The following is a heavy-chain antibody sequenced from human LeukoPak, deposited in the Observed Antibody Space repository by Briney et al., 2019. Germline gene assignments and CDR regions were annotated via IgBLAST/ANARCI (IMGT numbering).Heavy chain of an antibody. J-gene: IGHJ4*02. D-gene: IGHD3-3*01. CDR1: GGSISSHS. V-gene: IGHV4-39*01. Sequence: SETLSLTCTVSGGSISSHSWGWIRQSPGKGLEWIGSIYYSGKTYYNPSVKSRVTMSVDTSKNQFSLNLNSVTAADTAVYYCARLPLSMSGYPLDYWGQGTLVTVSS. CDR2: IYYSGKT. CDR3: ARLPLSMSGYPLDY.